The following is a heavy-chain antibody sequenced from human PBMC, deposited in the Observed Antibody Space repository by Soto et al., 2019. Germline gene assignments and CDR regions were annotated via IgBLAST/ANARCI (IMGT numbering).Heavy chain of an antibody. V-gene: IGHV4-31*02. D-gene: IGHD3-10*01. J-gene: IGHJ6*02. Sequence: IRQHRRKSLEWIGYIYYSGSTYYNPSLQSRVTISVDTSKNQLSLKLSSVTAADPSVYYCARDSRYYRSWSPSYYYGLYVCGQGNALPVSS. CDR3: ARDSRYYRSWSPSYYYGLYV. CDR2: IYYSGST.